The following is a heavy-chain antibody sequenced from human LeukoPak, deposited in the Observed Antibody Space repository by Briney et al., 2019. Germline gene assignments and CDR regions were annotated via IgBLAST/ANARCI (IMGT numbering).Heavy chain of an antibody. CDR2: IYYSGST. V-gene: IGHV4-39*02. Sequence: SETLSLTCTVSGVSISSSSSYWGCIRQPPGKGLVWTGSIYYSGSTYHNPSVKSRVTKSVDTSKNQFSLQLSSVTAADTAVYYCAREAGYYGSGSYSGGFDIWGQGTMVTVSS. J-gene: IGHJ3*02. CDR1: GVSISSSSSY. D-gene: IGHD3-10*01. CDR3: AREAGYYGSGSYSGGFDI.